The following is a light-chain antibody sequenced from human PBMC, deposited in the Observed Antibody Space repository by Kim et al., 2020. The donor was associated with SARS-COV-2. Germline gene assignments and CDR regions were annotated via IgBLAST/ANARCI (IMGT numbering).Light chain of an antibody. J-gene: IGKJ1*01. CDR3: KQSYSIPWT. V-gene: IGKV1-39*01. CDR1: QTISSY. Sequence: DIQMTQSPSSLSASVGDRVTITCRASQTISSYLNWYQQKPGKAPKVLIYAASSLQSGVPSRFSGSGSGTDFTLTISSLQPEDFATYYSKQSYSIPWTFGQGTKVEIK. CDR2: AAS.